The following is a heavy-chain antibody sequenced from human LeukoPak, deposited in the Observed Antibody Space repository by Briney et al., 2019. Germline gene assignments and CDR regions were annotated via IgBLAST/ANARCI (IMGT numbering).Heavy chain of an antibody. CDR1: GYTFTGYY. CDR2: INPNSGGT. Sequence: ASVKVSCKASGYTFTGYYMHWVRQAPGQGLEWMGWINPNSGGTNYAQKFQGRVTMTRDTSISTAYMELSRLRSDDTAVYYCARDLEYSSSWYGPRYFDLWGRGTLVTVSS. V-gene: IGHV1-2*02. D-gene: IGHD6-13*01. CDR3: ARDLEYSSSWYGPRYFDL. J-gene: IGHJ2*01.